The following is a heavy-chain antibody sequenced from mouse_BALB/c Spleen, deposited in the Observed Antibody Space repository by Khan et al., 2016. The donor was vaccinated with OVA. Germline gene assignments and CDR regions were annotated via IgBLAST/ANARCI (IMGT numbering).Heavy chain of an antibody. V-gene: IGHV2-3*01. J-gene: IGHJ4*01. D-gene: IGHD1-3*01. CDR3: AKWVNSYYAMDY. Sequence: VELVESGPGLVAPSQSLSITCTVSGFPLTSYGVNWIRQPPGKGLEWLGVIWGDGSTNYHSALISRLSISKDNSKSQVFLKLNSLQTDDTTTYYCAKWVNSYYAMDYWGQGTSVTVSS. CDR1: GFPLTSYG. CDR2: IWGDGST.